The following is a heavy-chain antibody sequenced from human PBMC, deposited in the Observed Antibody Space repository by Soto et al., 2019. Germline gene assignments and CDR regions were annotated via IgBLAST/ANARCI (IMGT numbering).Heavy chain of an antibody. CDR1: GFTFSSYA. J-gene: IGHJ4*02. V-gene: IGHV3-23*01. D-gene: IGHD3-22*01. CDR2: ISGSGGRT. CDR3: AKGLTMIVVSDY. Sequence: EVQLLESGGGLVQPGGSLRLSCAASGFTFSSYAMSWVRQAPGKGLEWVSAISGSGGRTYYADSVKGRFTISRDNSKNTLDLQMNSLRAEDTAVYYCAKGLTMIVVSDYWGQGTLVTVSS.